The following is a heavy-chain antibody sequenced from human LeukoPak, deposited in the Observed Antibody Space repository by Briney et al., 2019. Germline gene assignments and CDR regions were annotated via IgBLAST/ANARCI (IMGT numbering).Heavy chain of an antibody. Sequence: GGSLRLSCAASGFTSSDYYMSWIRQAPGKGLEWVSYISSSGSTIYYADSVKGRFTISRDNAKNSLYLQMNSLRAEDTAVYYCARDPAPGAFDIWGQGTMVTVSS. CDR2: ISSSGSTI. CDR1: GFTSSDYY. CDR3: ARDPAPGAFDI. V-gene: IGHV3-11*01. J-gene: IGHJ3*02.